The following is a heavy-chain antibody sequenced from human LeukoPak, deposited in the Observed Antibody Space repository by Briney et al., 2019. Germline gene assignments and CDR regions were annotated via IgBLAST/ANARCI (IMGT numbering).Heavy chain of an antibody. D-gene: IGHD2-15*01. CDR3: ARDCSGGSCYDGFDY. CDR2: IWYDGSNK. CDR1: GFTSSSYG. J-gene: IGHJ4*02. V-gene: IGHV3-33*01. Sequence: PGRSLRLSCAASGFTSSSYGMHWVRQAPGKGLEWVAVIWYDGSNKYYADSVKGRFTISRDNSKNTLYLQMNSLRAEDTAVYYCARDCSGGSCYDGFDYWGQGTLVTVSS.